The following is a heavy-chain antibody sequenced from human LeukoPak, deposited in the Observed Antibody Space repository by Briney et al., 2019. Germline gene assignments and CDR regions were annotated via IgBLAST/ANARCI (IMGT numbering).Heavy chain of an antibody. CDR3: ARASLYDSRPRAFDI. Sequence: GGSLRLSCAASGFTFSRYDMHWVRRATGKGLEWVSAIGTAGDTYYPGSVKGRFTISRENAKNSLYLQMNSLRAGDTAVYYCARASLYDSRPRAFDIWGQGTMVTVSS. CDR1: GFTFSRYD. V-gene: IGHV3-13*01. D-gene: IGHD3-22*01. CDR2: IGTAGDT. J-gene: IGHJ3*02.